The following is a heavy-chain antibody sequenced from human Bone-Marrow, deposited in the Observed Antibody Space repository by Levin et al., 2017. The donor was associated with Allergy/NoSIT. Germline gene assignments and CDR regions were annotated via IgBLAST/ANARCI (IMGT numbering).Heavy chain of an antibody. CDR3: ARDPRAILPPTSDYDDGMDV. V-gene: IGHV1-2*06. CDR2: INPNSGGT. CDR1: GYTFTGYY. D-gene: IGHD3-3*02. J-gene: IGHJ6*02. Sequence: ASVKVSCKASGYTFTGYYMHWVRQAPGQGLEWMGRINPNSGGTNYAQKFQGRVTMTRDTSISTAYMELSRLRSDDTAVYYCARDPRAILPPTSDYDDGMDVWGQGTTVTVSS.